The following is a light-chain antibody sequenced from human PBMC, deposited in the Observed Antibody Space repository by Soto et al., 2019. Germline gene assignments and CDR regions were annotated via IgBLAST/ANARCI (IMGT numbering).Light chain of an antibody. V-gene: IGKV3-20*01. CDR1: QSMNNSY. CDR2: CAS. CDR3: QQSGSSPGFT. Sequence: EIVLTQSPGTLSLSPGERATLSCRASQSMNNSYVAWYQQKPGQAPRLLIYCASSRATGIPDRFSGSGSGTDFTLTISRLEPEDFAVYYCQQSGSSPGFTFGPGTKVDMK. J-gene: IGKJ3*01.